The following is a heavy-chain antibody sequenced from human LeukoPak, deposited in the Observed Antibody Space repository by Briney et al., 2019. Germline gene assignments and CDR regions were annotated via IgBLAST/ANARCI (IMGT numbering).Heavy chain of an antibody. D-gene: IGHD2-15*01. J-gene: IGHJ4*02. Sequence: ASVKVSCKASGYTFTSYDINWVRQATGQGLEWMGWMNPNSGNTGYAQKFQGRVTITRNTSISTAYMELSSLRSEDTAVYYCAKDPRGYCSGGSCYNGPYWGQGTLVTVSS. CDR1: GYTFTSYD. CDR2: MNPNSGNT. CDR3: AKDPRGYCSGGSCYNGPY. V-gene: IGHV1-8*03.